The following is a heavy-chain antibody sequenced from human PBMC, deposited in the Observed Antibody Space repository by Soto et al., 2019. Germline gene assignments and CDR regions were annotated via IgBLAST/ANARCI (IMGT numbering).Heavy chain of an antibody. J-gene: IGHJ5*02. Sequence: QVQLVQSGAEVKKPGASVKVSCKASGYTFTSYGISWVRQAPGQGLEWMGWISAYNGNTNYAQKLQGRVTMTTDTYTSTADMELRSLRYDDTAVYYCVAVVVTAPTPDWFDPWGQGTLVTVSS. CDR1: GYTFTSYG. V-gene: IGHV1-18*01. CDR2: ISAYNGNT. CDR3: VAVVVTAPTPDWFDP. D-gene: IGHD2-21*02.